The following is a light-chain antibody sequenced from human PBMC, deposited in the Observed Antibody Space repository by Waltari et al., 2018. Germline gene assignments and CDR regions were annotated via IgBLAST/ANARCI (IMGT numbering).Light chain of an antibody. CDR3: QSADSSGTPVI. Sequence: SFELTQPPSVSVSPGQTASITCSGNTLPKQYAYWYQQKPGQAPGLIMYKDSERPSGIPERFSGSSSGTTVTLTISGVQAEDEADYYCQSADSSGTPVIFGGGTKLTVL. CDR1: TLPKQY. CDR2: KDS. V-gene: IGLV3-25*03. J-gene: IGLJ2*01.